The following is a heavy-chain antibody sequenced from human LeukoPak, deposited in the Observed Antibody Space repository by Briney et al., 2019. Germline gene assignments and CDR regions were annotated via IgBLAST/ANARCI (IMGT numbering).Heavy chain of an antibody. D-gene: IGHD3-10*01. V-gene: IGHV5-51*01. Sequence: GESLKISCKGSGSIFTSYWIGWGRQLPGKGLEWWGIIYPGDSDTTYSPSFQGRVTISADKSISTAYLQWSSLKASDTAMYYCARQRFTMRAYAGNWFDPWGQGTRVTVTS. CDR3: ARQRFTMRAYAGNWFDP. CDR2: IYPGDSDT. CDR1: GSIFTSYW. J-gene: IGHJ5*02.